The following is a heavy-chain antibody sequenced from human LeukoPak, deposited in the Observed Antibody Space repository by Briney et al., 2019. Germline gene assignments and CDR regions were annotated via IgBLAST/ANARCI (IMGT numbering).Heavy chain of an antibody. CDR2: ISPGGGPT. CDR3: AKEEFSDVDADGSNYFEY. Sequence: SGGSLRLSCAGSGFPFSSHGMNWVRQAPGKGLEWVSGISPGGGPTYYADSVRGRFTISRDDSKNTLYLQMKNLRAEDTAVYYCAKEEFSDVDADGSNYFEYWGQGTLVTVSS. D-gene: IGHD3-16*02. CDR1: GFPFSSHG. V-gene: IGHV3-23*01. J-gene: IGHJ4*02.